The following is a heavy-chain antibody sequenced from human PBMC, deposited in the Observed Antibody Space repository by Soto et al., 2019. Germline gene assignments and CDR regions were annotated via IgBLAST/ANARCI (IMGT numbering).Heavy chain of an antibody. Sequence: QVQLQESGPGLVKPSETLSLTCAVSGYSISSYYGMSIGQPPRKGLESIGYLYYGRSANYNPSLKSRVTLSVDTSTNQCSLTLSSMTAADTAVYYCALRSMAVVPEYWGQGTLVTVSS. CDR3: ALRSMAVVPEY. CDR1: GYSISSYY. V-gene: IGHV4-59*01. J-gene: IGHJ4*02. CDR2: LYYGRSA. D-gene: IGHD3-22*01.